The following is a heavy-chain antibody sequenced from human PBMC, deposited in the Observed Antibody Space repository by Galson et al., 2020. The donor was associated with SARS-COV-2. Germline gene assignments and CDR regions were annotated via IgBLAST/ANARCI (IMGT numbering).Heavy chain of an antibody. D-gene: IGHD1-26*01. CDR2: INSDWNNT. J-gene: IGHJ4*02. V-gene: IGHV3-74*01. CDR3: MATRAY. CDR1: GFNFRCYW. Sequence: AGSLRLSCAASGFNFRCYWMHWVRQAPGKGLVWVSRINSDWNNTSYADSVKGRFTISRDNAQNTLYLQMNSLRAEDTALYYCMATRAYWCQGTLVSISS.